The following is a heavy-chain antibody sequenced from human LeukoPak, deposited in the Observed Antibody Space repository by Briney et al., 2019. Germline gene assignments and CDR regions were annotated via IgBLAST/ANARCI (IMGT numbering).Heavy chain of an antibody. J-gene: IGHJ4*02. CDR1: GLTFSSHW. CDR2: INQDETKK. CDR3: ARAQNYNFDH. Sequence: GGSLRLSCAASGLTFSSHWMSWVRQAPGKGLEWVANINQDETKKPYVDSAMGRFTISRDNANNALYLQMNSLRVEDTAAYYCARAQNYNFDHWGQGTLVTVSS. D-gene: IGHD1-7*01. V-gene: IGHV3-7*04.